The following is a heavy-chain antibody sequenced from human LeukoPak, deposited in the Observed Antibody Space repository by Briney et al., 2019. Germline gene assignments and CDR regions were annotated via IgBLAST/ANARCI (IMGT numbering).Heavy chain of an antibody. J-gene: IGHJ4*02. Sequence: SETLSLTCTVSGGSISSYYWSWIRQPPGKELEWIGYIFYNGSTNYSPSLKSRVTISVDTTQNQFSLKLTSVTAADTAVYYCARARYYYDNSVYPAVRFDFWGQGILVTVS. V-gene: IGHV4-59*01. CDR2: IFYNGST. CDR3: ARARYYYDNSVYPAVRFDF. CDR1: GGSISSYY. D-gene: IGHD3-22*01.